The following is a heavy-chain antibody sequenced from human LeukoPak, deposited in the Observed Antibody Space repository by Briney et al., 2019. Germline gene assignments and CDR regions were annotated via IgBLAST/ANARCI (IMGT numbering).Heavy chain of an antibody. J-gene: IGHJ3*02. Sequence: SETLSLTCTVSGGSVNSGSYYWNWIRQPPGKGLEWIGYIYYSGSTNYDPSLKSRVTISVDTSKNQFSLKLSSVTAADTAVYYCARDYHDAFDIWGQGTMVTVSS. V-gene: IGHV4-61*01. CDR1: GGSVNSGSYY. D-gene: IGHD3-16*02. CDR2: IYYSGST. CDR3: ARDYHDAFDI.